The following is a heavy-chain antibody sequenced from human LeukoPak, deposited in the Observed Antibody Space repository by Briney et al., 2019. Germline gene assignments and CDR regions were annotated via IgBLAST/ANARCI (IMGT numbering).Heavy chain of an antibody. CDR3: ARNDYGDYSYYYYGMDV. CDR1: GGSISSSNW. D-gene: IGHD4-17*01. V-gene: IGHV4-4*02. Sequence: PSGTLSLTCAVSGGSISSSNWWSWVRQPPGKGLEWIGEIYHSGSTNYNPSLKSRVTISVDKSKNQFSLKLSSVTAADTAAYYCARNDYGDYSYYYYGMDVWGQGTTVTVSS. J-gene: IGHJ6*02. CDR2: IYHSGST.